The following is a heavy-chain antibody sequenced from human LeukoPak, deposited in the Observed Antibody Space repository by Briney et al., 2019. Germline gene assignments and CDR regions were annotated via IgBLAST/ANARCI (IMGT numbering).Heavy chain of an antibody. Sequence: GGSLRLSCAASGFTFSTYWMHWVRQVPGKGLVWVSRIDSDGRSTNYADSVKGRFTMSRDNAKNTLYLQMNSLRAEDTAVYYCARDLSGSYYYWGQGTLVTVSS. CDR3: ARDLSGSYYY. CDR1: GFTFSTYW. CDR2: IDSDGRST. V-gene: IGHV3-74*01. J-gene: IGHJ4*02. D-gene: IGHD1-26*01.